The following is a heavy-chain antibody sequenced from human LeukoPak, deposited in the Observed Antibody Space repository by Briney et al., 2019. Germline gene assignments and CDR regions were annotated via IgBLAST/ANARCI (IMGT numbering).Heavy chain of an antibody. D-gene: IGHD6-19*01. CDR3: ARGLRSGIAVAGSGMDV. J-gene: IGHJ6*02. CDR2: ICTAGDT. V-gene: IGHV3-13*01. Sequence: GGSLRLSCAASGFTFSSYDMHWVRQAAGKGLEWVSAICTAGDTYYPGSVKGRFTISRENAKNSLYLQMNSLRAGDTAVYYCARGLRSGIAVAGSGMDVWGQGTTVTVSS. CDR1: GFTFSSYD.